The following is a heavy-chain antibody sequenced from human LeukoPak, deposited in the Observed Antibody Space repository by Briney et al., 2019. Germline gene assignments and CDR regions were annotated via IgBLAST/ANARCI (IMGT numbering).Heavy chain of an antibody. V-gene: IGHV3-21*01. J-gene: IGHJ4*02. D-gene: IGHD2-21*02. CDR3: ARDVVVTANLDY. CDR1: GFTFSSYS. Sequence: GGSLRLSCAASGFTFSSYSMNWVRQAPGKGLEWVSSISSSSSYIYYADSVKGRFTISRDNAKNSLYLQMNSLRAEDTAVYYCARDVVVTANLDYWGQGTLVTVSS. CDR2: ISSSSSYI.